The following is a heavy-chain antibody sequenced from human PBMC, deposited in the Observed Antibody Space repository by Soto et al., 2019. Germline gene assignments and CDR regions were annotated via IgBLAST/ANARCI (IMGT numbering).Heavy chain of an antibody. CDR1: GYSFTSYW. CDR3: SGYYGY. V-gene: IGHV5-51*01. D-gene: IGHD6-19*01. CDR2: IYPGDSDT. Sequence: GESLKISCKGSGYSFTSYWIGWVRQMPGKGLEWMGIIYPGDSDTRYSPSFQGQVTISADKSISTAADTAVYYCARHLYSGDSSGYYGYWGQGALVTVSS. J-gene: IGHJ4*02.